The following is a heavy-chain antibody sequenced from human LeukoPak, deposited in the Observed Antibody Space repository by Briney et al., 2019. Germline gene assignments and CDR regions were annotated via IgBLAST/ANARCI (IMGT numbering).Heavy chain of an antibody. Sequence: PGGSLRLSCAASGFTFSSYAMSWVRQAPGKGLEWVSAISGSGGSTYYADSVKGRFTISRDNPKNTLYLQMNSLRAEDTAVYYCAKVMAVRKTVFDYWGQGTLVTVSS. CDR2: ISGSGGST. CDR1: GFTFSSYA. J-gene: IGHJ4*02. CDR3: AKVMAVRKTVFDY. V-gene: IGHV3-23*01. D-gene: IGHD3-10*01.